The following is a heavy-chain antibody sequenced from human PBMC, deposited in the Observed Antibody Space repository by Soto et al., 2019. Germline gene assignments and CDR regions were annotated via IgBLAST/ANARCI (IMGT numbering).Heavy chain of an antibody. D-gene: IGHD6-6*01. CDR1: GGCISSYY. J-gene: IGHJ5*02. V-gene: IGHV4-59*08. CDR3: ARHHSSSLDP. Sequence: SETLSLTCTVSGGCISSYYWSWIRQPPGKGLEWIGYIYYSGSTNYNPSLKSRVTISVDTSKNQFSLKLSSVTAADTAVYYCARHHSSSLDPWGQGTLVTVSS. CDR2: IYYSGST.